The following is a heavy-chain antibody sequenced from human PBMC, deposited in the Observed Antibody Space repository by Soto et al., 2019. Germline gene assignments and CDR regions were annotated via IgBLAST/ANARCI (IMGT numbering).Heavy chain of an antibody. D-gene: IGHD3-10*01. J-gene: IGHJ6*02. CDR2: ISTYNGNT. Sequence: ASVKVSCKASGYTFTSYGISWVRQAPGQGLEWMGWISTYNGNTNYAQKLQGRVTMTTDTSTSTAYMELRSLRSDDTAVYYCARYAITMVRGVSFYYYYGRDVWGQGTTVTVSS. CDR3: ARYAITMVRGVSFYYYYGRDV. CDR1: GYTFTSYG. V-gene: IGHV1-18*01.